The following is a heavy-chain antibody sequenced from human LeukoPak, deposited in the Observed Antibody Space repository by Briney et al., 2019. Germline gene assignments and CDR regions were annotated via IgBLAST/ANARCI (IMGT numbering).Heavy chain of an antibody. CDR3: ANRVPYGSGSHNYYYYGMDV. CDR1: GFTFSSYG. Sequence: SGGSLRLSCAASGFTFSSYGMHWVRQAPGKGLEWVAVISYDGSNKYYADSVKGRFTISRDNSKNTLYLQMNSLRAEDTAVYYCANRVPYGSGSHNYYYYGMDVWGQGTTVTVSS. J-gene: IGHJ6*02. V-gene: IGHV3-30*18. CDR2: ISYDGSNK. D-gene: IGHD3-10*01.